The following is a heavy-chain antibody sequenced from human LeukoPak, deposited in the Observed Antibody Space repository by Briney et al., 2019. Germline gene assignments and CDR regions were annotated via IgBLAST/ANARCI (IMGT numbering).Heavy chain of an antibody. Sequence: SETPSLTCAVYGGSFSGYYWSWIRQPPGKGLEWIGEINHSGTTNYNPSLKSRVTISVDTSKNQFSLKLSSVTAADTAVYYCARGLSPYSSSWYGYWGQGTLVTVSS. J-gene: IGHJ4*02. CDR2: INHSGTT. CDR3: ARGLSPYSSSWYGY. CDR1: GGSFSGYY. D-gene: IGHD6-13*01. V-gene: IGHV4-34*01.